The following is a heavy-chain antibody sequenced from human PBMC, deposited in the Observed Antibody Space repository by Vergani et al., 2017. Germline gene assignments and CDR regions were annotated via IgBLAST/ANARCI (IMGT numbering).Heavy chain of an antibody. CDR3: TRHPGIAVAGDGY. D-gene: IGHD6-19*01. CDR2: IRSKANSYAT. Sequence: EVQLVESGGGLVQPGGSLKLSCAASGFTFSGSARHWVRQASGKGLEWVGRIRSKANSYATAYAASVKGRFTISRDDSKNTAYLQMNSLKTEDTAVYYCTRHPGIAVAGDGYWGQGTLVTVSS. V-gene: IGHV3-73*01. CDR1: GFTFSGSA. J-gene: IGHJ4*02.